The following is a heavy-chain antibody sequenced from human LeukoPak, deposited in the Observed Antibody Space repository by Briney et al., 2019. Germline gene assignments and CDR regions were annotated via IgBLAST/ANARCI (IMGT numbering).Heavy chain of an antibody. D-gene: IGHD2-2*01. Sequence: GGSLRLSCAASGFTFSSYGMHWVRQAPGKGLEGVAVIWYDGSNKYYADSVKGRFTISRDNSKNTLYLQMNSLRAEDTAVYYCAREGAPAAIYVHWFDPWGQGTLVTVSS. CDR3: AREGAPAAIYVHWFDP. J-gene: IGHJ5*02. V-gene: IGHV3-33*01. CDR2: IWYDGSNK. CDR1: GFTFSSYG.